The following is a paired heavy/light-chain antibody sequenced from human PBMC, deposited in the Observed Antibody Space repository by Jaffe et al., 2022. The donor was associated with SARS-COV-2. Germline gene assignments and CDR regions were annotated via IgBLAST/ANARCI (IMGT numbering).Heavy chain of an antibody. D-gene: IGHD4-17*01. CDR2: INSDGSST. V-gene: IGHV3-74*01. Sequence: EVQLVESGGGLVQPGGSLRLSCAASGLTFSSYWLHWVRQAPGKGLVWVSRINSDGSSTTYADSVKGRFTISRDNTKNTVFLQMNSLRAEDTAMYYCATMTPVVEDDYWGQGTLVTVSS. J-gene: IGHJ4*02. CDR1: GLTFSSYW. CDR3: ATMTPVVEDDY.
Light chain of an antibody. CDR3: SSYTSSSTRV. J-gene: IGLJ1*01. CDR1: SSDVGGYNY. V-gene: IGLV2-14*01. CDR2: EVS. Sequence: QSALTQPASVSGSPGQSITISCTGTSSDVGGYNYVSWYQQYPGKAPKLMIYEVSNRPSGVPARFSGSKSGNTASLTISGLQAEDEADYYCSSYTSSSTRVFGTGTKVTVL.